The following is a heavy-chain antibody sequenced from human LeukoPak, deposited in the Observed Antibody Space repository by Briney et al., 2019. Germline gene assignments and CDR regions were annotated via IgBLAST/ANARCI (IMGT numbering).Heavy chain of an antibody. D-gene: IGHD3-22*01. CDR1: GGSISSYY. CDR2: IYCSGST. J-gene: IGHJ3*02. Sequence: SETLSLTCTVSGGSISSYYWSWIRQPPGKGLEWIGYIYCSGSTYYNPSLKSRVTISVDTSKNQFSLKLSSVTAADTAVYYCAREGRWFYDSSGPEAGDAFDIWGQGTMVTVSS. V-gene: IGHV4-59*01. CDR3: AREGRWFYDSSGPEAGDAFDI.